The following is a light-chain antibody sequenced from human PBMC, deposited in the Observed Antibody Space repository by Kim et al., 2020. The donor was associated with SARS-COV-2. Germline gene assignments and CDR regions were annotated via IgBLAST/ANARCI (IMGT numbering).Light chain of an antibody. CDR1: QSVSSY. CDR3: QQRSNWPPIT. J-gene: IGKJ5*01. CDR2: DAS. Sequence: EIVLTQSPATLPLSPGERATLSCRASQSVSSYLAWDQQKPGQAPRLLIYDASNRATGIPARFSGSGSGTDFTLTISSLEPEDFAVYYCQQRSNWPPITFGQGTRLKIK. V-gene: IGKV3-11*01.